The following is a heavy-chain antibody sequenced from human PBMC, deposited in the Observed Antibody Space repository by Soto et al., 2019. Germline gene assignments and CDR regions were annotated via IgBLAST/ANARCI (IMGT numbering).Heavy chain of an antibody. CDR3: ARDHCRSTSCYSP. CDR1: GFSFSSYS. J-gene: IGHJ4*02. CDR2: ISSSSSYI. Sequence: EVQLVESGGGLVKPGGSLRLSCAASGFSFSSYSMNWVRQAPGKGLEWVSSISSSSSYIYYADSVKGRFTISRDNAKNSLSLQMNRLRAEDSAVYYCARDHCRSTSCYSPWGQGALVTVSS. D-gene: IGHD2-2*01. V-gene: IGHV3-21*01.